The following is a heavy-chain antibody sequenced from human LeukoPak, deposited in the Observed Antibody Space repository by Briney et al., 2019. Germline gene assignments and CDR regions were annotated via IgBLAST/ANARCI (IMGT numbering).Heavy chain of an antibody. CDR2: IYPGDSNT. J-gene: IGHJ6*03. CDR3: ARHPLYYDILAGYYYYYMDV. CDR1: GYSFTSYW. V-gene: IGHV5-51*01. D-gene: IGHD3-9*01. Sequence: GESLKISCKGSGYSFTSYWIGWVRQMPGKGLEWMGIIYPGDSNTRYSPSFQGQVTISADKSISTAYLQWSSLKASDTAMYYCARHPLYYDILAGYYYYYMDVWGKGTTVTVSS.